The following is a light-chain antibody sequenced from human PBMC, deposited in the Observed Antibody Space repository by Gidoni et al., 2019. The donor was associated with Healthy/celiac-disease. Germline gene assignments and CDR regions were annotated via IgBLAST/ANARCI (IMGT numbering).Light chain of an antibody. V-gene: IGLV3-9*01. CDR1: NIGSKN. CDR3: QVWDSSTEVV. CDR2: RDN. J-gene: IGLJ2*01. Sequence: SYELTQPLSVSVALGQTARITCGGNNIGSKNVHWYQQKPGQAPVLVIYRDNNRPSGIPERFSGSNSGNTATLTISRAQAGDEADYYCQVWDSSTEVVFGGGTKLTVL.